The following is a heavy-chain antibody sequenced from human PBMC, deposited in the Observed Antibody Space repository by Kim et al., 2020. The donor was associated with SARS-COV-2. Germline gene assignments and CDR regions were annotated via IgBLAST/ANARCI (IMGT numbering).Heavy chain of an antibody. Sequence: GGSLRLSCAASGFTFSSYAMHWVRQAPGKGLEWVAVISYDGSNKYYADSVKGRFTISRDNSKNTLYLQMNSLRAEDTAVYYCARDHSGSYYGHFDYWGQGTLVTVSS. CDR1: GFTFSSYA. CDR2: ISYDGSNK. V-gene: IGHV3-30*04. J-gene: IGHJ4*02. CDR3: ARDHSGSYYGHFDY. D-gene: IGHD1-26*01.